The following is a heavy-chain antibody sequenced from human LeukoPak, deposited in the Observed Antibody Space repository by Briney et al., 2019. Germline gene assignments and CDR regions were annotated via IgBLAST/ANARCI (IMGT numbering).Heavy chain of an antibody. Sequence: PGGSLRLSCAASGFTFSSYAMHWVRQAPGKGLEWVAVISYDGSNKYYADSVKGRFTISRDNSKNTLYLQMNSLRAEDTAVYYCADSSGSRAFDIWGQGTMVTVSS. V-gene: IGHV3-30-3*01. CDR1: GFTFSSYA. J-gene: IGHJ3*02. CDR3: ADSSGSRAFDI. D-gene: IGHD3-22*01. CDR2: ISYDGSNK.